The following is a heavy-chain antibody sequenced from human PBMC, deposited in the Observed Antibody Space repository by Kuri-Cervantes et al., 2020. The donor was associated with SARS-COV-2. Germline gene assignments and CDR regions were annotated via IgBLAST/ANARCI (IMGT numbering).Heavy chain of an antibody. CDR2: ISSSSSYI. J-gene: IGHJ4*02. V-gene: IGHV3-21*01. D-gene: IGHD3-3*01. CDR1: GFTFSSYS. CDR3: AKAYYDFWSGYRGALDY. Sequence: GESLKISCAASGFTFSSYSMNWVRQAPGKGLEWVSSISSSSSYIYYADSVKGRFTISRDNSKNTLYLQMNSLRAEDTAVYYCAKAYYDFWSGYRGALDYWGQGTLVTVSS.